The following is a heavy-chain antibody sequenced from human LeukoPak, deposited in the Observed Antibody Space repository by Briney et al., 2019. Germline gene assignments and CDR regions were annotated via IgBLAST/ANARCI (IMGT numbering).Heavy chain of an antibody. CDR3: ARGHVLLFTFDP. J-gene: IGHJ5*02. D-gene: IGHD3-10*01. Sequence: SETLSLTCAVYAASFSGYYWSWIRQPPGKGLEWIGEINHTGSTTYNPSLKSRVTISLDTSKNQFSLKLSSVTAADTAVYYCARGHVLLFTFDPWGQGTLVTVSS. CDR1: AASFSGYY. CDR2: INHTGST. V-gene: IGHV4-34*01.